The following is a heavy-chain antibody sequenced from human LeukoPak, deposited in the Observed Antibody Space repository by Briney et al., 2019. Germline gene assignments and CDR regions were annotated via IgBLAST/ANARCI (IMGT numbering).Heavy chain of an antibody. CDR3: ARDLPPYYFDY. CDR2: IIPILGIA. V-gene: IGHV1-69*04. CDR1: GGIXSSYA. Sequence: SVKVSCKASGGIXSSYAISWVRQAPGQGLEWMGRIIPILGIANYAQKFQGRVTITADKSTSTAYMDLSSLRSEDTAVYYCARDLPPYYFDYWGQGTLVTVSS. J-gene: IGHJ4*02.